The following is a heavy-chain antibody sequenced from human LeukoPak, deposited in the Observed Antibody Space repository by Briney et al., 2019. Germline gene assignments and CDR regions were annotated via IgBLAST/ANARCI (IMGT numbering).Heavy chain of an antibody. CDR1: GYTFTSYA. D-gene: IGHD3-10*01. CDR3: ARGRMVRGVAFDY. V-gene: IGHV1-3*01. Sequence: ASVKVSCKASGYTFTSYAMHWVRQAPGQRLEWMGRINAGNGNTKYSQKFQGRVTITRDTSASTAYMELSSLRSEDTAVYYCARGRMVRGVAFDYWGQGTLVTVSS. CDR2: INAGNGNT. J-gene: IGHJ4*02.